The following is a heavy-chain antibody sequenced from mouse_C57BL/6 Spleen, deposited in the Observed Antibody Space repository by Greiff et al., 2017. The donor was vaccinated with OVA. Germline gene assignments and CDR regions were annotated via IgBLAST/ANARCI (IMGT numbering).Heavy chain of an antibody. Sequence: EVKLVESGPGLVKPSQSLSLTCSVTGYSITSGYYWNWIRQFPGNKLEWMGYISYDGSNNYNPSLKNRISITRDTSKNQFFLKLNSVTTEDTATYYCARGNLIGYFDVWGTGTTVTVSS. V-gene: IGHV3-6*01. CDR1: GYSITSGYY. D-gene: IGHD2-4*01. CDR3: ARGNLIGYFDV. J-gene: IGHJ1*03. CDR2: ISYDGSN.